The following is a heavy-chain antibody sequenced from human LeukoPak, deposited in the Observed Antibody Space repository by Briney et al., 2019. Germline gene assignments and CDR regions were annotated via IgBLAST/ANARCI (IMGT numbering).Heavy chain of an antibody. D-gene: IGHD6-13*01. Sequence: GGSLRLSCAASGYTLAVYGMSWVRQAPGKGLEWVSGINWNGGSTGYADSVKGRFTISRDNAKNSLYLQMNSLRAEDTALYYCGRDLTPPRHSSSWYVDYYYYYMDVWGKGTTVSVS. V-gene: IGHV3-20*04. CDR3: GRDLTPPRHSSSWYVDYYYYYMDV. J-gene: IGHJ6*03. CDR1: GYTLAVYG. CDR2: INWNGGST.